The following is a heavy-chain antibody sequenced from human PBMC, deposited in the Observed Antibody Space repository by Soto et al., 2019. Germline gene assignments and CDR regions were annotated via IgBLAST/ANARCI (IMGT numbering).Heavy chain of an antibody. CDR1: GDSISRSSNY. CDR3: ARHDGTVTLNWFDP. J-gene: IGHJ5*02. CDR2: IYYGGST. D-gene: IGHD4-17*01. Sequence: QLQLQESGPGLVKPSETLSLTCTVSGDSISRSSNYWGWLRQPPGKGLEWIGSIYYGGSTYYNPSLKSRVTISVDTSRNQFSLKLTSVTTADTAVYYCARHDGTVTLNWFDPWGQRSLVTVSS. V-gene: IGHV4-39*01.